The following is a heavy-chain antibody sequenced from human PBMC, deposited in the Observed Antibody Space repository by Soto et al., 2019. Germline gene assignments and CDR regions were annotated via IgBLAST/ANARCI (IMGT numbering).Heavy chain of an antibody. Sequence: QITLKESGPTLVKPTQTLTLTCTVSGFSLTTSRVGVGWIRQPPGKAPEWLALIYWDGIERYSPSLRSRLTITMDTSKNQVVLTMTTMDPVDTATYYCAHSPCSGGTCYLFDHWGQGTPVIVSS. D-gene: IGHD2-15*01. CDR3: AHSPCSGGTCYLFDH. CDR1: GFSLTTSRVG. V-gene: IGHV2-5*02. CDR2: IYWDGIE. J-gene: IGHJ4*02.